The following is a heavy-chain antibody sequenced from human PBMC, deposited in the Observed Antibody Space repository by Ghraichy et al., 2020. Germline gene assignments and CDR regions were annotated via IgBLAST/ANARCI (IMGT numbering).Heavy chain of an antibody. V-gene: IGHV4-4*07. CDR1: GGSINSFY. CDR2: IYATGST. CDR3: ARDPRYSSGRE. Sequence: SETLSLTCIVSGGSINSFYWSWIRQPAGRGLEWIGRIYATGSTNYNPSLKSRVTMSVDTSRNQFSLNLSSVTAADTAVYYCARDPRYSSGREWGQGTLVTVSS. J-gene: IGHJ4*02. D-gene: IGHD6-19*01.